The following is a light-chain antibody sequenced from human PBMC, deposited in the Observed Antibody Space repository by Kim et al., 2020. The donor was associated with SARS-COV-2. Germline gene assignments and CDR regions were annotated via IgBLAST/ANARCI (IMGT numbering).Light chain of an antibody. CDR2: DVT. V-gene: IGLV2-14*03. Sequence: QSALTQPASVSGSPGQSVTISCSGSPADFGAYNHVSWYQHHPGRAPKLLIYDVTKRPSRVSNRFSGSKSGYTASLTISGLQSDDEANYYCASCTSSRTSLLFGSGTKVTVL. CDR1: PADFGAYNH. J-gene: IGLJ6*01. CDR3: ASCTSSRTSLL.